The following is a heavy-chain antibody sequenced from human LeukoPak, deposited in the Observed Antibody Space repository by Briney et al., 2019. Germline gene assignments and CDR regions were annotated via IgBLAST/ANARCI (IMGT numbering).Heavy chain of an antibody. CDR1: GGTFSSYA. Sequence: SVKVSCKASGGTFSSYAISWVRQAPGQGLECMGGIIPIFGTANYAQKFQGRVTITADESTSTAYMELSSLRSEDTAVYYCATMVRGDVVSLDYWGQGTLVTVSS. J-gene: IGHJ4*02. CDR2: IIPIFGTA. CDR3: ATMVRGDVVSLDY. V-gene: IGHV1-69*13. D-gene: IGHD3-10*01.